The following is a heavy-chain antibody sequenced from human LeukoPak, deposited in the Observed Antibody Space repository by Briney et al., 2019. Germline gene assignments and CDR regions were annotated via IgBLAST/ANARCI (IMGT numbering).Heavy chain of an antibody. J-gene: IGHJ3*02. CDR1: GFTFITYW. Sequence: GGSLRLSCAASGFTFITYWMHWVRQAPGKGLVWVSRINSDGSRTTYADSVKGRFTISRDNAKNTLYLQMNSLRTEDTAVYYCARPETQYSSGLDGFDIWGQGTMVTVSS. CDR3: ARPETQYSSGLDGFDI. D-gene: IGHD6-19*01. V-gene: IGHV3-74*01. CDR2: INSDGSRT.